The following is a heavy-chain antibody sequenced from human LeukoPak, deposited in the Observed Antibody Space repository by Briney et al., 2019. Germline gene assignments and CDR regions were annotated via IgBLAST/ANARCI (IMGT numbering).Heavy chain of an antibody. CDR1: GFTFSSYN. J-gene: IGHJ4*02. CDR2: ISYSSSTI. Sequence: GGSLRLSCAASGFTFSSYNMNWVRQAPGKGLAWLSYISYSSSTIYYADSVKGRFTISRDNAKNSLYLQMNSLRAEDTAVYYCASFSRGDGNNFGYWGQGTLVTVSS. CDR3: ASFSRGDGNNFGY. V-gene: IGHV3-48*01. D-gene: IGHD5-24*01.